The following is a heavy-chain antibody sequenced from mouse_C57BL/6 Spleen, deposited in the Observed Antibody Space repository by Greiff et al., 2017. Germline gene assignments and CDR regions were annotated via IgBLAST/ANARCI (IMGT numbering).Heavy chain of an antibody. Sequence: ESGAELVRPGASVTLSCKASGYTFTDYEMHWVKQTPVHGLEWIGAIDPATGGTAYNQKFKGKAILTADKSSSTAYMELRSLTSEDSAVYYCTRGLWYLRGGAYWGQGTLVTVSA. CDR2: IDPATGGT. D-gene: IGHD2-1*01. CDR1: GYTFTDYE. V-gene: IGHV1-15*01. CDR3: TRGLWYLRGGAY. J-gene: IGHJ3*01.